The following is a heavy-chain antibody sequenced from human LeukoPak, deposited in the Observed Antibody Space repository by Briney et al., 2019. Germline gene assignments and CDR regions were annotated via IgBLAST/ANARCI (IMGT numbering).Heavy chain of an antibody. V-gene: IGHV3-48*03. J-gene: IGHJ3*02. CDR3: PCVEASACDI. CDR1: EFTFSTYE. Sequence: GGPLRLSCAPPEFTFSTYEMHWVPQAPGKGLEGFSYISISSSTLYYADSLKGRFTISTDNAKNSLYLQMKTLRPEDTAFFNCPCVEASACDIWGRGTMVTVSS. CDR2: ISISSSTL.